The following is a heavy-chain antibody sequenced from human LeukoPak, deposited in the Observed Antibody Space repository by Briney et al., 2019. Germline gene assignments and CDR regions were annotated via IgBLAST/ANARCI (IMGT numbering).Heavy chain of an antibody. V-gene: IGHV3-21*04. Sequence: PGGSLRLSCAASGFTFSSYSMNWVRQAPGKGLEWVSSISTSSSYIYYADSVKGRFTISRDNARNSLYLQMNSLRVEDTAVYYCARDLCGGDCYDAFDIWGQGTMVTVSS. CDR2: ISTSSSYI. CDR3: ARDLCGGDCYDAFDI. J-gene: IGHJ3*02. CDR1: GFTFSSYS. D-gene: IGHD2-21*02.